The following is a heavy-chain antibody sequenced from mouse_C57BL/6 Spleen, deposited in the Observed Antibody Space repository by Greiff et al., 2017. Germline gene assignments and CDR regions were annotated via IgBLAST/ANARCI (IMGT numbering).Heavy chain of an antibody. CDR3: ARRGDYPYYARDY. Sequence: VQVVESGPGLVAPSQSLSITCTVSGFSLTSYAISWVRQPPGKGLEWLGVIWTGGGTNYNSALKSRLSISKDNPKSKVFLKMNSMQTDDTARYDCARRGDYPYYARDYWGQGTSVTVSS. CDR2: IWTGGGT. D-gene: IGHD2-4*01. J-gene: IGHJ4*01. V-gene: IGHV2-9-1*01. CDR1: GFSLTSYA.